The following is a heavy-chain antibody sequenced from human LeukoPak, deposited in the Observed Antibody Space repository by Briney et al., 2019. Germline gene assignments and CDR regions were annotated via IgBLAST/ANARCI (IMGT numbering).Heavy chain of an antibody. V-gene: IGHV4-59*08. CDR1: GGSISGYY. Sequence: PSETLSLTCTVSGGSISGYYWSWIRQPPGKGLEWIGHIYYTGSTSYNPSLKSRVTISVDTSENQFSLKLSYVNAADTAVYYCARYISSGLDYWGQGTLVTVSS. CDR3: ARYISSGLDY. D-gene: IGHD6-6*01. CDR2: IYYTGST. J-gene: IGHJ4*02.